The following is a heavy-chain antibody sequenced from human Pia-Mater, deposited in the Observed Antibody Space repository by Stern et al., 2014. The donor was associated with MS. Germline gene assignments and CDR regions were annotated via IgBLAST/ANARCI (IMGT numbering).Heavy chain of an antibody. CDR2: ITPLFGSA. CDR1: GDTFTDYA. D-gene: IGHD1-1*01. J-gene: IGHJ6*01. CDR3: AREVGSLAMDV. Sequence: VQLVESGAEVKKPGSSVKVSCTASGDTFTDYAISWVRQAPGQGPEWLGGITPLFGSADYAQKFQGRLTITADRSTSTAYMDLSSLTSEDTAVYYCAREVGSLAMDVWGQGTTVIVSS. V-gene: IGHV1-69*06.